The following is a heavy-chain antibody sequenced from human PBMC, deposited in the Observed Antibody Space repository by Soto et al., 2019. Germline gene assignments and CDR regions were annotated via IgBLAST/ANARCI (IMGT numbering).Heavy chain of an antibody. D-gene: IGHD3-10*01. CDR3: AKGATLVRGPSDH. CDR1: GFTFTDYG. Sequence: EVQLVESGGILIQPGGSLRLSCGASGFTFTDYGMSWVRQAPGRGLEWGSVISGSGGSRYYADSVEGRFTISRDNSKNTLFLQMHSLRAEDAAVYYCAKGATLVRGPSDHWGQGTLVTVSS. CDR2: ISGSGGSR. V-gene: IGHV3-23*04. J-gene: IGHJ4*02.